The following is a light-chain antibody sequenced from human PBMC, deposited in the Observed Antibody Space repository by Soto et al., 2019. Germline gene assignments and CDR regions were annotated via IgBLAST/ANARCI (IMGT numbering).Light chain of an antibody. J-gene: IGLJ1*01. Sequence: QSALTQPASVSGSPGQSITISCTGTSSDVGGYNYVSWYQQHPGKAPKLMIYDVSNRPSGVSNRFSSSKSGNTASLTISGLQAEDEADYYCSSYTSSSGVFGTGTKLTVL. CDR3: SSYTSSSGV. CDR1: SSDVGGYNY. CDR2: DVS. V-gene: IGLV2-14*01.